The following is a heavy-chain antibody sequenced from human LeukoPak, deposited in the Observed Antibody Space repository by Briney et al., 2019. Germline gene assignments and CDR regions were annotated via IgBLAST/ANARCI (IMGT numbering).Heavy chain of an antibody. D-gene: IGHD3-9*01. J-gene: IGHJ4*02. CDR1: GGSFSDYY. CDR3: ARWGYDILTGLTFDY. V-gene: IGHV4-34*01. CDR2: INHSGST. Sequence: PSETLSLTCAVYGGSFSDYYWSWIRQPPGKGLEWIGEINHSGSTNYNPSLKSRVTISVDTSKNQFSLKLSSVTAADTAVYYCARWGYDILTGLTFDYWGQGTLVTVSS.